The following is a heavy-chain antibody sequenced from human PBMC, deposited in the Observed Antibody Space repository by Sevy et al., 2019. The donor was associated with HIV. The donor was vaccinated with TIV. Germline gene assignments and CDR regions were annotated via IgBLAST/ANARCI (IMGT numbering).Heavy chain of an antibody. CDR2: IYYSGST. D-gene: IGHD6-13*01. J-gene: IGHJ4*02. CDR1: GGSISSYY. Sequence: SETLSLTCTVSGGSISSYYWSWIRQPPGKGLEWIGYIYYSGSTNYNPSLKSRVTISVDTSKNQFSLKLSSVTAADTAVYYCARYRSGSSSFDYWGQRTLVTVSS. V-gene: IGHV4-59*01. CDR3: ARYRSGSSSFDY.